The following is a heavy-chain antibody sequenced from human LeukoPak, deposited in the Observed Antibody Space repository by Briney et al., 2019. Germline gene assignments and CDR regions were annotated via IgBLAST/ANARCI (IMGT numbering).Heavy chain of an antibody. J-gene: IGHJ5*02. CDR3: ARSMKIAVAGWFDP. V-gene: IGHV4-59*08. Sequence: SETLSLTCTVSGGSISSYYWSWIRQPPGKGLEWIGYIYYSGSTNYNPSLKSRVTISVDTSKNQFSLKLSSVTAADTAVYYCARSMKIAVAGWFDPWGQGTLVTVSS. CDR2: IYYSGST. D-gene: IGHD6-19*01. CDR1: GGSISSYY.